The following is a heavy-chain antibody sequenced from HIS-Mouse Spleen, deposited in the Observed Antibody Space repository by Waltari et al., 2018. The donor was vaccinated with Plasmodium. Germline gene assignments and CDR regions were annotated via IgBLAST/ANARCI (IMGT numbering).Heavy chain of an antibody. V-gene: IGHV3-7*01. CDR3: ASSWYWYFDL. CDR2: IKEDGSEK. CDR1: GFTFRCYW. D-gene: IGHD6-13*01. J-gene: IGHJ2*01. Sequence: EVQLVESGGGLVQPGGSLRLPCAASGFTFRCYWMSWVRQAPGKGMEWVANIKEDGSEKYYVDSVKGRFTISRDNAKNSLHLQMNSLRAEDTAVYYCASSWYWYFDLWGRGTLVTVSS.